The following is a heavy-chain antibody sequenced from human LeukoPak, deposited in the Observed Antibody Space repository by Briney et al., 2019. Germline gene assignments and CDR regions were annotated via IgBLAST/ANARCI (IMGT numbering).Heavy chain of an antibody. J-gene: IGHJ4*02. CDR3: ARAGGGGQLWPLFDY. Sequence: SETLSLTCTVSGGSISSGGYYWSWIRQHPGKGLEWIGYIYYSGSTYYNPSLKSRVTISVDTSKNQFSLKLSSVTAADTAVYYCARAGGGGQLWPLFDYWGQGTLVTVSS. D-gene: IGHD5-18*01. CDR1: GGSISSGGYY. V-gene: IGHV4-31*03. CDR2: IYYSGST.